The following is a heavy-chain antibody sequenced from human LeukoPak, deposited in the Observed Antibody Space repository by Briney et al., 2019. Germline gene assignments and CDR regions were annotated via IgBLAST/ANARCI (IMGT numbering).Heavy chain of an antibody. CDR1: GGSISSYY. V-gene: IGHV4-34*01. CDR2: INHSGST. Sequence: SETLSLTCTVSGGSISSYYWSWIRQPPGKGLEWIGEINHSGSTNYNPSLKSRVTISVDTSKNQFSLKLSSVTAADTAVYYCARGSGGAFDIWGQGTMVTVSS. D-gene: IGHD5-12*01. CDR3: ARGSGGAFDI. J-gene: IGHJ3*02.